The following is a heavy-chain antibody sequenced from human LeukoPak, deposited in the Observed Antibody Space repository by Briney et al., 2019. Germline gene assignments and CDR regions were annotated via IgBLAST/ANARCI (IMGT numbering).Heavy chain of an antibody. V-gene: IGHV3-30*02. Sequence: PGGSLRLSCTASGFSISDNAMHWVRQAPGRGLEWVAYIRYDGNSKNYADSVKGRFTISRDNSRDTLYLQMNSLRGDDTAVYYCTKGDDFGANTRLPKYNWFDPWGQGTLVTVSS. CDR1: GFSISDNA. CDR3: TKGDDFGANTRLPKYNWFDP. J-gene: IGHJ5*02. CDR2: IRYDGNSK. D-gene: IGHD4-23*01.